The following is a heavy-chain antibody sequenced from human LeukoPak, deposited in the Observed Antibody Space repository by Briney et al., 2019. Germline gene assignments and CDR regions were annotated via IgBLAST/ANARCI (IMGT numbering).Heavy chain of an antibody. V-gene: IGHV1-46*01. CDR3: ARKLIFDP. J-gene: IGHJ5*02. CDR2: INPSGGST. Sequence: GASVKVSCKASGYTFTSYYKHWVRQAPGQGLEWMGTINPSGGSTSYAQKFQGRITMTRNTSISTAYMELSSLTSDDTAVYYCARKLIFDPWGQGTLVTVFS. CDR1: GYTFTSYY. D-gene: IGHD2-8*01.